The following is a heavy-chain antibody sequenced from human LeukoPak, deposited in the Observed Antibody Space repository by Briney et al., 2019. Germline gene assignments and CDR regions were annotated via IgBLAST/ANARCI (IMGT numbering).Heavy chain of an antibody. Sequence: GGSLRLSCAASGFTFNSYGMHWVRQAPGKGLEWVAVIWYDGSNEYHADSVKGRFTISRDNSKNTLYLQMNSLRAEDTAVYYCARGTGMTTVTTNFDYWGQGTLVTVSS. CDR1: GFTFNSYG. CDR2: IWYDGSNE. CDR3: ARGTGMTTVTTNFDY. J-gene: IGHJ4*02. V-gene: IGHV3-33*01. D-gene: IGHD4-17*01.